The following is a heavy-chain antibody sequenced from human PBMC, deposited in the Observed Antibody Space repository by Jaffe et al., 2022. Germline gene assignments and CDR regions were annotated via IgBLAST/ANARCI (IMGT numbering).Heavy chain of an antibody. Sequence: EVQLLESGGGLVQPGGSLRLSCAASGFTFSSYAMSWVRQAPGKGLEWVSAISGSGGSTYYADSVKGRFTISRDNSKNTLYLQMNSLRAEDTAVYYCAKDSLARLGIREDYFDYWGQGTLVTVSS. CDR1: GFTFSSYA. D-gene: IGHD7-27*01. CDR2: ISGSGGST. J-gene: IGHJ4*02. CDR3: AKDSLARLGIREDYFDY. V-gene: IGHV3-23*01.